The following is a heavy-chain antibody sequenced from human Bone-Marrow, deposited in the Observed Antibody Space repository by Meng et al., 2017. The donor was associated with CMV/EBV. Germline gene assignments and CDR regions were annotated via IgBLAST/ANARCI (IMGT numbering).Heavy chain of an antibody. J-gene: IGHJ6*02. V-gene: IGHV5-51*01. CDR1: GYSFSTYW. D-gene: IGHD2-8*01. Sequence: GESLKISCKASGYSFSTYWIGWVRQMPGRGLEWMGFIYSGDSYSRINPSFRGQVTISADKSTSTGYLQWSSLKASDTAMYYCARPGCRCNGCVDDYVLDVWGQGTTVTVSS. CDR3: ARPGCRCNGCVDDYVLDV. CDR2: IYSGDSYS.